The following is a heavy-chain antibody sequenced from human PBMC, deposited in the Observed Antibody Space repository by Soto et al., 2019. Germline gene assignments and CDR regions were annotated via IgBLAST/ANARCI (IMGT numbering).Heavy chain of an antibody. CDR2: TIPIFGTA. D-gene: IGHD6-13*01. CDR1: GGTFSSYA. Sequence: QVQLVQSGAEVKKPGSSVKVSCKASGGTFSSYAISWVRQAPGQGLEWMGGTIPIFGTANYAQKFQGRVTLTADESKRTADMELSSLRSEDTAVHYCAGGYSSSWIDYWGQGTLVTVSS. J-gene: IGHJ4*02. V-gene: IGHV1-69*01. CDR3: AGGYSSSWIDY.